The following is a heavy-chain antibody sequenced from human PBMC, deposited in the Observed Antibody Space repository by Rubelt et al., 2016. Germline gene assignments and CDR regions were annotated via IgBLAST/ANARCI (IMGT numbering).Heavy chain of an antibody. J-gene: IGHJ4*02. Sequence: QVQLVQSGAEVKKPGASVKVSCKASGYTFTGYYMHWVRQAPGQGLEWMGWINPNSGGQNYAQKFQGRVTMTRDTSISTAYMELSRLRSDDAAVYYCARDYCSGGSCYSVFDYWGQGTLVTVSS. D-gene: IGHD2-15*01. CDR1: GYTFTGYY. V-gene: IGHV1-2*02. CDR3: ARDYCSGGSCYSVFDY. CDR2: INPNSGGQ.